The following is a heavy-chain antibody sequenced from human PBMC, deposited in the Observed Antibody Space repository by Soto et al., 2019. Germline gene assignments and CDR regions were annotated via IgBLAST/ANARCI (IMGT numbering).Heavy chain of an antibody. CDR2: IYHTGNT. J-gene: IGHJ2*01. CDR1: GDSFTNYF. D-gene: IGHD2-2*01. V-gene: IGHV4-59*08. Sequence: PSETLSLTCDVSGVSGDSFTNYFWSWLRQTPGKGLEWIGYIYHTGNTKNNPSLESRVVISIDTSKNQFSLKLTSVTAADAAVYYCATREPNSRTYF. CDR3: ATREPNSRTYF.